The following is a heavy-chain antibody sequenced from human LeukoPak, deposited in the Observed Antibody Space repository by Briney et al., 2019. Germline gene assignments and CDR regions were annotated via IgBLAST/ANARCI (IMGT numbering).Heavy chain of an antibody. V-gene: IGHV3-23*01. J-gene: IGHJ4*02. Sequence: GGSLRLSCAASGFTFSSYAMSWVRQAPGKGLEWVSPISGSGGSTYYAHSVKGRFTISTDNSKNTLYLQMTSLRAEDTAVYYCAKGYSSSWSFFDYWGQGTLVTVSS. D-gene: IGHD6-13*01. CDR1: GFTFSSYA. CDR3: AKGYSSSWSFFDY. CDR2: ISGSGGST.